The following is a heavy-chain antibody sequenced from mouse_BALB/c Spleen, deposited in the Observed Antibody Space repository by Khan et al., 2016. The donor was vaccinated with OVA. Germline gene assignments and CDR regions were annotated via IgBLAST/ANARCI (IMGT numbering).Heavy chain of an antibody. V-gene: IGHV14-1*02. J-gene: IGHJ3*01. CDR3: ARSGYCAWFAY. CDR2: IDPENGET. Sequence: VQLQQSGAELVRPGALVKLSCKASGFNIKDYYLHWVKQRPEQGLEWIGWIDPENGETVYDPKFQDKASITADTSSNTAYLQFSSLTSEDTAVYYGARSGYCAWFAYWGQGTLVTVSA. CDR1: GFNIKDYY.